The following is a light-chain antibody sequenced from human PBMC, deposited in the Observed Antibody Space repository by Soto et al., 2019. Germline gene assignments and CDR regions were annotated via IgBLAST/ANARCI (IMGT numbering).Light chain of an antibody. Sequence: SALTQPRSASGSPGQSVTISCTGTSSDVGGYNYVSWYQQHPGKAPKLMIYEVSKRPSGVPDRFSGSKSGNTASLTVSGLQAEDEADYYCSSYAGSNNLYVFGTGTKV. CDR1: SSDVGGYNY. CDR2: EVS. CDR3: SSYAGSNNLYV. J-gene: IGLJ1*01. V-gene: IGLV2-8*01.